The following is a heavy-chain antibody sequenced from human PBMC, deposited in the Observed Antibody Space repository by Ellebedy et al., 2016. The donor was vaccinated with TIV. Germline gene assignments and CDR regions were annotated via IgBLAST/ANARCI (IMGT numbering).Heavy chain of an antibody. V-gene: IGHV4-59*08. CDR1: GASISDYY. Sequence: MPSETLSLTCTVPGASISDYYYNWIRQSPGAGPEWIGNAHFTGKTNYNPSLTSRITISVDTSKSQSSLKLSSVTATDTALYYCEMWDEPKRGFAVWGRGTMVTVSS. CDR2: AHFTGKT. D-gene: IGHD1-26*01. J-gene: IGHJ3*01. CDR3: EMWDEPKRGFAV.